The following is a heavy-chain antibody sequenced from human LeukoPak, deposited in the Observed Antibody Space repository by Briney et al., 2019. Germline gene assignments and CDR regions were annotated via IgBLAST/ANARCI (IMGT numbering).Heavy chain of an antibody. Sequence: SETLSLTCAVYGGSFSGYYWSWIRQPPGKGLEWIGEINHSGSTNYNPSLKSRVTISVDTSKNQFSLKLSSETAADTAVYYCARLPITMVRGVITYYYYGMDVWGQGTTVTVSS. D-gene: IGHD3-10*01. CDR3: ARLPITMVRGVITYYYYGMDV. CDR2: INHSGST. CDR1: GGSFSGYY. J-gene: IGHJ6*02. V-gene: IGHV4-34*01.